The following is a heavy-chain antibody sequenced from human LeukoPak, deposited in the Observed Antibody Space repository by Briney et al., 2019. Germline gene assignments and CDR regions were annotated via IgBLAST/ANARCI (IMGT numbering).Heavy chain of an antibody. CDR2: FDPEDGES. J-gene: IGHJ4*02. Sequence: GASVTVSCKVSGYTLTELSIHWVRQAPGQWLEWMGGFDPEDGESIFAQRFQGRFSMTEDTSTDTAYMELRSLRPEDTAVYYCATADKWEPLDYWGQGTLVTVSS. V-gene: IGHV1-24*01. CDR1: GYTLTELS. D-gene: IGHD1-26*01. CDR3: ATADKWEPLDY.